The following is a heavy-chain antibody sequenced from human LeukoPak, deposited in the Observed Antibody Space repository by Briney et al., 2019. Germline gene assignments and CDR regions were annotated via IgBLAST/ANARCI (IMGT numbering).Heavy chain of an antibody. D-gene: IGHD3-22*01. CDR1: GYSFTSYW. J-gene: IGHJ4*02. CDR3: TRRKLDYYDSSGSFDY. CDR2: IYPGDSDT. V-gene: IGHV5-51*01. Sequence: GESLKISCKGSGYSFTSYWIGWVRQMPGKGLEWMGIIYPGDSDTRYSPSFQGQVTISADKSICTAYLQWSSLKASDTAMYYCTRRKLDYYDSSGSFDYWGQGTLVTVSS.